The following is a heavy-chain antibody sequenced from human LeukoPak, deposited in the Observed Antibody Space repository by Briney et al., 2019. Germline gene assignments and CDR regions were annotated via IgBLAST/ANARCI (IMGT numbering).Heavy chain of an antibody. CDR1: GYTFTSYG. J-gene: IGHJ6*02. D-gene: IGHD3-10*02. V-gene: IGHV1-18*01. CDR2: ISAYNGNT. Sequence: ASVKVSCKASGYTFTSYGFSWVRQAPGQGLEWMGWISAYNGNTNYAQKLQGRVTMTTDTSTSTAYMELRSLRSDDTAVYYCARLGSGSPNRYYYYGMDVWGQGTTVTVSS. CDR3: ARLGSGSPNRYYYYGMDV.